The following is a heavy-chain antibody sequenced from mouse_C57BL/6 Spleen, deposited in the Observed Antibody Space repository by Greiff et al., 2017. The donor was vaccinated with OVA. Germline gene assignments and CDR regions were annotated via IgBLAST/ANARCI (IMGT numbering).Heavy chain of an antibody. CDR3: AFPYYSNYEGFAY. Sequence: VQLQQPGAELVKPGASVKLSCKASGYTFTSYWMQWVKQRPGQGLEWIGEIDPSDSYTNYNQKFKGKATLTVDTSSSTAYMQLSSLTSEDSAVYYCAFPYYSNYEGFAYWGQGTLVTVSA. CDR2: IDPSDSYT. D-gene: IGHD2-5*01. CDR1: GYTFTSYW. J-gene: IGHJ3*01. V-gene: IGHV1-50*01.